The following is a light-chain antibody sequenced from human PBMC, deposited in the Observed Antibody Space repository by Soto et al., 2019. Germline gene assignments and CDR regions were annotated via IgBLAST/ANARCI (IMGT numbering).Light chain of an antibody. CDR3: QHYGTSQGT. CDR2: GAS. CDR1: QSVRNNY. J-gene: IGKJ5*01. Sequence: EIVLTQSPGALSLSPGTRATLSCRASQSVRNNYLAWYQQKPGQAHRHLIYGASSRATGIPDMFSGSGSGTDFTLNISRLEPQDFAVYYCQHYGTSQGTFGQGTRLEIK. V-gene: IGKV3-20*01.